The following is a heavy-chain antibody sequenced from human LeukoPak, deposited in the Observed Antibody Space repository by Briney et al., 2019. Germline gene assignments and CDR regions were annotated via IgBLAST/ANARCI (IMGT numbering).Heavy chain of an antibody. Sequence: SETLSLTCSVSGVSISSYYWSWIRQPPGKGLEWIGYLYYSGTSKYNPSLKSRVTISVDTSKNQFSLKLTSVTAADTAVYYCVRSGGSYSPVDYWGQGTLVTVSS. V-gene: IGHV4-59*01. J-gene: IGHJ4*02. CDR2: LYYSGTS. CDR3: VRSGGSYSPVDY. CDR1: GVSISSYY. D-gene: IGHD1-26*01.